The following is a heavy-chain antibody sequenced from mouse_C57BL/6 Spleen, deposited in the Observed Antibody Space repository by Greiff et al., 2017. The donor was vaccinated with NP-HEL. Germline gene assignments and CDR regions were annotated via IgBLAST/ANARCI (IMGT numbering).Heavy chain of an antibody. CDR3: ARVPDYYGSSPWFAY. Sequence: VQLQQSVAELVRPGASVKLSCTASGYNIKNTYMHWVKQRPEQGLEWIGRIDPTNGNTKYAPKFKGKATLTADTSSNTAYLQLSSLTSEDTAIYYGARVPDYYGSSPWFAYWGQGTLVTVSA. V-gene: IGHV14-3*01. D-gene: IGHD1-1*01. J-gene: IGHJ3*01. CDR1: GYNIKNTY. CDR2: IDPTNGNT.